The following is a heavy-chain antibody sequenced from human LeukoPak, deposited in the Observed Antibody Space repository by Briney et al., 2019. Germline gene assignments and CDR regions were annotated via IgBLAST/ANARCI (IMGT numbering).Heavy chain of an antibody. V-gene: IGHV4-59*01. CDR1: GVSITSYY. J-gene: IGHJ2*01. CDR2: IYHSGST. Sequence: SETLSLTCTVSGVSITSYYWSWIRQPPGKGLEWIGSIYHSGSTNDNPSLKSRVTTSVDTSKNQFSLKLSSVTAADTAVYYCARVAAAYDWYFDLWGRGTLVTVSS. D-gene: IGHD6-13*01. CDR3: ARVAAAYDWYFDL.